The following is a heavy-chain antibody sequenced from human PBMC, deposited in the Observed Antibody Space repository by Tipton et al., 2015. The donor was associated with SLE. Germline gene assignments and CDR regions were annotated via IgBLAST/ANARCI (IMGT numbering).Heavy chain of an antibody. V-gene: IGHV3-11*04. CDR3: ARDCSGGSCYDAFDI. Sequence: SLRLSCAASGFTFSSYWMSWIRQAPGKGLEWVSYISSSGSTIYYADSVKGRFTISRDNAKNSLYLQMNSLRAEDTAVYYCARDCSGGSCYDAFDIWGQGTMVTVSS. CDR2: ISSSGSTI. CDR1: GFTFSSYW. D-gene: IGHD2-15*01. J-gene: IGHJ3*02.